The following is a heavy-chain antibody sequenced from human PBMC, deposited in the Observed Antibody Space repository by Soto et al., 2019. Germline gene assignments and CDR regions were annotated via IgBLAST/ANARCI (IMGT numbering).Heavy chain of an antibody. CDR2: ISAGGGFT. D-gene: IGHD2-15*01. V-gene: IGHV3-23*01. CDR1: GFTFRNSA. CDR3: AKVMTFCSGETCYPPYLDH. Sequence: PGGSLRLSCAASGFTFRNSALSWVRQSPGKGLEWVSIISAGGGFTYFADSVKGRFTISREDSKTTLYLQMNSLRAEDTALYYCAKVMTFCSGETCYPPYLDHWGQGALVPAP. J-gene: IGHJ4*02.